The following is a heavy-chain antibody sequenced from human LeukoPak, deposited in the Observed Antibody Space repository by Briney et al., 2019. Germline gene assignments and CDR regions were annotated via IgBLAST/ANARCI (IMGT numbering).Heavy chain of an antibody. J-gene: IGHJ4*02. CDR3: ARGGSSWYLVEY. Sequence: PSETLSLTCTVSGGSISSGDYYWSWLRQPPGKGLEWIGYIYYGGSTYYNPSLKSRVTISVDTSKNQFSLKLSSVTAADTAVYYCARGGSSWYLVEYWGQGTLVTVSS. CDR1: GGSISSGDYY. CDR2: IYYGGST. V-gene: IGHV4-30-4*08. D-gene: IGHD6-13*01.